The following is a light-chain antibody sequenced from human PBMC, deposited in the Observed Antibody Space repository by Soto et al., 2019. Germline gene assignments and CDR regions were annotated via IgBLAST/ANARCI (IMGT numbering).Light chain of an antibody. J-gene: IGKJ2*01. CDR3: QQDYSTPYT. CDR1: QSVLYSSNNKNY. CDR2: WAS. Sequence: DIVMTQSPDSLAVSLGERATINCKSSQSVLYSSNNKNYLAWYQQKPGQPPKLLIYWASTRESGVPDRFSGSASGTDFTLTISSVQAEDVAVYYCQQDYSTPYTFGQGTKLEIK. V-gene: IGKV4-1*01.